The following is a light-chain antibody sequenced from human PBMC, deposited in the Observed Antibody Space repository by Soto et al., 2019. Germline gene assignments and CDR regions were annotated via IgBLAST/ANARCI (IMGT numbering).Light chain of an antibody. CDR3: QHYGSSPRT. V-gene: IGKV3-20*01. Sequence: EIVLTQSPGTLSLSPGAPALFSCRASQSVSSNYLAWYQQKPGQAPRLLIYGTSSRATGIPDRFSGSGSGTDSTLTISRLEPEDFALYYCQHYGSSPRTFGQGTKV. CDR2: GTS. J-gene: IGKJ1*01. CDR1: QSVSSNY.